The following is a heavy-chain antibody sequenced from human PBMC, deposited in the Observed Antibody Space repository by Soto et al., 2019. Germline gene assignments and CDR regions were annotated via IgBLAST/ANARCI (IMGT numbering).Heavy chain of an antibody. J-gene: IGHJ6*02. CDR3: ARLGYCSSTSCPRHSYYGMDV. V-gene: IGHV1-69*06. CDR2: IIPIFGTA. CDR1: GGTFSSYA. D-gene: IGHD2-2*01. Sequence: SVKVSCKASGGTFSSYAISWVRQAPGQGLEWMGGIIPIFGTANYAQRFQGRVTITANKSTSTAYMELSSLRSEDTAVYYCARLGYCSSTSCPRHSYYGMDVWGQGTTVTVSS.